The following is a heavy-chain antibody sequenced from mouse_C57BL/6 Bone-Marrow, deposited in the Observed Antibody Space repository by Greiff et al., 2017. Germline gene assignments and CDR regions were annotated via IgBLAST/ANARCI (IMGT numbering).Heavy chain of an antibody. V-gene: IGHV14-4*01. CDR1: GFNIKDGY. CDR2: IDPENGDT. J-gene: IGHJ2*01. Sequence: EVMLVESGAELVRPGASVKLSCTASGFNIKDGYMHWVKQRPEQGLEWIGWIDPENGDTEYASKFQGKSTLTVDKSSSTAYMQLSSLTSEDSAVYYCARWDYGSSLDYWGQGTTLTVSS. CDR3: ARWDYGSSLDY. D-gene: IGHD1-1*01.